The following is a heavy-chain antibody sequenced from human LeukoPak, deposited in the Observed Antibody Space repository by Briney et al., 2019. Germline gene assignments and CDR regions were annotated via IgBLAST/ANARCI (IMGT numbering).Heavy chain of an antibody. CDR2: IYTSGST. Sequence: PSETLSLTCTVSGGSISSHYCNWIRQPAGKGLEWIGRIYTSGSTNYSPSLKSRVTKSVDTSKNQFSLKLSSVTAADTAVYYCARDEDSLSSGYYFPAWGQGTLVTVSS. CDR1: GGSISSHY. J-gene: IGHJ5*02. V-gene: IGHV4-4*07. CDR3: ARDEDSLSSGYYFPA. D-gene: IGHD3-22*01.